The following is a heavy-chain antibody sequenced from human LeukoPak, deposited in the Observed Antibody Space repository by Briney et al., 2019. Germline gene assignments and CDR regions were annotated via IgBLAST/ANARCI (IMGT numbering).Heavy chain of an antibody. J-gene: IGHJ4*02. CDR1: GGSFSGYY. D-gene: IGHD2-2*03. V-gene: IGHV4-34*01. CDR3: ARESGYCSSTSCEGHY. Sequence: SETLSLTCAVYGGSFSGYYWSWIRQPPGKGLEWIGEISHSGSTNYNPSLKSRVTISVDTSKNQFSLKLSSVTAADTAVYYCARESGYCSSTSCEGHYWGQGTLVTVSS. CDR2: ISHSGST.